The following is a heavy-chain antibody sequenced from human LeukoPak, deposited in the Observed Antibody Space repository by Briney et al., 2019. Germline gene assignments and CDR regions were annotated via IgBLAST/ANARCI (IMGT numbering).Heavy chain of an antibody. CDR1: GFTFSSYA. J-gene: IGHJ4*02. D-gene: IGHD2-21*02. CDR3: TKAGDAYCGGDCYSDY. Sequence: GGSLRLSRAASGFTFSSYAMNWVRQAPGRGLEWVTGISDGGGSTYYADSVKGRFTITRDISKNTLYLQMNSLRAEDTAVYYCTKAGDAYCGGDCYSDYWGQGTLVTVSS. V-gene: IGHV3-23*01. CDR2: ISDGGGST.